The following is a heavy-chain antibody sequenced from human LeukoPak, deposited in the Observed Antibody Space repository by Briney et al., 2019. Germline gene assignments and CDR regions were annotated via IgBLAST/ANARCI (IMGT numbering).Heavy chain of an antibody. Sequence: SETLSLTCTVSGGSISGSYWNWIRQPPGKGLEWIGYIYYSGSTNYNPSLKSRVTISVDTSKKQFSLKLSSVTAADTAVYYCARDRPGSYFDYWGQGTLVTVSS. CDR3: ARDRPGSYFDY. CDR1: GGSISGSY. V-gene: IGHV4-59*12. J-gene: IGHJ4*02. CDR2: IYYSGST.